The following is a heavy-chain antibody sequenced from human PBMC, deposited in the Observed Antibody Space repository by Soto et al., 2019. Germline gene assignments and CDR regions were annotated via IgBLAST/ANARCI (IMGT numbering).Heavy chain of an antibody. CDR3: ARDLPLMSRRSLSGDP. D-gene: IGHD2-8*01. J-gene: IGHJ5*02. CDR2: ISSSSSYI. V-gene: IGHV3-21*01. CDR1: GFTFSSYS. Sequence: GGSLRLSCAASGFTFSSYSMNWVRQAPGKGLEWVSSISSSSSYIYYADSVKGRFTISRDNAKNSLYLQMNSLRAEDTAVYYCARDLPLMSRRSLSGDPWGQGTLVTVSS.